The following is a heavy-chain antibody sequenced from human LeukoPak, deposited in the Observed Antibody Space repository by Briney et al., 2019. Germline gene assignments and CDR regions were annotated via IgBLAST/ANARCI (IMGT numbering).Heavy chain of an antibody. V-gene: IGHV4-59*08. CDR2: IYYSGST. J-gene: IGHJ5*02. CDR1: GGSISSYY. Sequence: SETLSLTCTVSGGSISSYYWSWIRQPPGKGLEWIGYIYYSGSTNYNPTLKSRVTISVDTSKNQFSLKLSSVTAADTAVYYCARHGTQYSSSWYAVGVFDPWGQGTLVTVSS. D-gene: IGHD6-13*01. CDR3: ARHGTQYSSSWYAVGVFDP.